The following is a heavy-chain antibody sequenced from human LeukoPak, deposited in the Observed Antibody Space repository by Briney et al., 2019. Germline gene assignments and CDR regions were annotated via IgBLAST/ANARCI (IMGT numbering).Heavy chain of an antibody. D-gene: IGHD3-16*01. CDR3: ARWGPSPSDY. Sequence: ASVKVSCKASGYIFINHGIAWVRQAPGRGLEYMGWISAYNGNTDYAQKFQGRVTMTTDTATSTAYLELTTLRSDDTAVYYCARWGPSPSDYWGQGTLVTVSS. J-gene: IGHJ4*02. V-gene: IGHV1-18*01. CDR2: ISAYNGNT. CDR1: GYIFINHG.